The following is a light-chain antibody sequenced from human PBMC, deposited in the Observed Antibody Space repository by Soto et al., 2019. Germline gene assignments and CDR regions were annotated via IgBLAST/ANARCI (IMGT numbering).Light chain of an antibody. Sequence: QSVLTQPASVPGSPGQSITISCTGTSSDVGGSNFVSWYQQHPGKPPKPILYDVANRPSGVSNRFSGSKSGSTASLIISRLQTEDEADYYCVSYTSSTTYVFGTGTKVTVL. CDR2: DVA. CDR3: VSYTSSTTYV. CDR1: SSDVGGSNF. J-gene: IGLJ1*01. V-gene: IGLV2-14*03.